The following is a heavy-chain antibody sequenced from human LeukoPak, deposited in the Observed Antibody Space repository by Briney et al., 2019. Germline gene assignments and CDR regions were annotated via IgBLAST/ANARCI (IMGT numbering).Heavy chain of an antibody. Sequence: GGSLRLSCAASGFTFSNYTMSWVRQAPGKGLEWVSTISGSGSGGGTYYANSVKGRFTISRDNSKNTLYLQMNSLRAEDTAVYYCAKGPLAVAGTADSWGQGTLVTVSS. D-gene: IGHD6-19*01. CDR1: GFTFSNYT. CDR2: ISGSGSGGGT. J-gene: IGHJ4*02. CDR3: AKGPLAVAGTADS. V-gene: IGHV3-23*01.